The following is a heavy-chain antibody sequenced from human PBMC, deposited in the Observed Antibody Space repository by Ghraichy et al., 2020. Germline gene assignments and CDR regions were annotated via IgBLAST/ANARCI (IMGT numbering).Heavy chain of an antibody. J-gene: IGHJ3*01. CDR2: IKRKSDGGTT. D-gene: IGHD2-21*02. Sequence: GGSLRLSCTASGFSFTYAWMNWVRQAPGKGLEWVGRIKRKSDGGTTDYAAAVKGRFSVSTDESENTLYLQMNSLRTEDTAVYYCVTDTEVTTDAAFDVWGQGTMVTVSS. V-gene: IGHV3-15*01. CDR1: GFSFTYAW. CDR3: VTDTEVTTDAAFDV.